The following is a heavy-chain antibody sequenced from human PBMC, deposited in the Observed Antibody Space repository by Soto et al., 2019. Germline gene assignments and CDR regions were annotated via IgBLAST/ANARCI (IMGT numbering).Heavy chain of an antibody. CDR1: GYTFTSYY. Sequence: QVQLVQSGAEVKKPGASVKVSCKASGYTFTSYYMHWVRQAPGQGLEWLGIINPSDGDTSYPQKSQGRVTMTRDTSTSTVYMELSRLRSDATAVYYCAKFRSSFGMDVWGQGTTVTVSS. CDR3: AKFRSSFGMDV. J-gene: IGHJ6*02. V-gene: IGHV1-46*01. D-gene: IGHD6-13*01. CDR2: INPSDGDT.